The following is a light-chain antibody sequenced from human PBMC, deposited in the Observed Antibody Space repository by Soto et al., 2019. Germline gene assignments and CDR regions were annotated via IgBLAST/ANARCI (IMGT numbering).Light chain of an antibody. Sequence: EIVLTQSPATLSLSPGESGTLSCRASQSVGSYLVWYQQRPGQTPRLLIYAASNRATDIPARFSGSGSGTEFTLTISSLEPEDFAVYYCQQHNSWPLTFGPGTKVDIK. J-gene: IGKJ3*01. CDR2: AAS. CDR3: QQHNSWPLT. CDR1: QSVGSY. V-gene: IGKV3-11*01.